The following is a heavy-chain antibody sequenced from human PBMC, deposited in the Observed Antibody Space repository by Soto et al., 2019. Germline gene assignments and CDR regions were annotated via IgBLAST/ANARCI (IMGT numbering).Heavy chain of an antibody. V-gene: IGHV4-59*08. CDR2: INYSGST. D-gene: IGHD6-6*01. J-gene: IGHJ4*02. CDR3: ARHLYSSSSDFDY. CDR1: GGSISSYY. Sequence: SETLSLTCTVSGGSISSYYWSWIRQPPGKGLEWIGYINYSGSTNYNPSLKSRVTISVDTSKNQFSLKLSSVTAADTAVYYCARHLYSSSSDFDYWGQGTLVTVSS.